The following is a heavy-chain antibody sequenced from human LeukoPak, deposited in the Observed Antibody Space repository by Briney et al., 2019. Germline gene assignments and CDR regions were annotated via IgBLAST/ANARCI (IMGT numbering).Heavy chain of an antibody. V-gene: IGHV1-24*01. CDR2: FDPEDGET. CDR1: GYTLTELS. J-gene: IGHJ4*02. D-gene: IGHD4-23*01. Sequence: GASVKVSCKVSGYTLTELSMHWVRQAPGKGLEWMGGFDPEDGETIYAQKFQGRVTMTEDTSTDTAYMELSSPRSEDTAVYYCATDSTVVRYFDYWGQGTLVTVSS. CDR3: ATDSTVVRYFDY.